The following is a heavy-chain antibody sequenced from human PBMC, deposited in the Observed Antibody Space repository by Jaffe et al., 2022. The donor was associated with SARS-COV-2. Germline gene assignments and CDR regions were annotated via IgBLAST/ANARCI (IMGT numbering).Heavy chain of an antibody. CDR3: ARVSVAVAGRVYEAKPTTNYYYYYGMDV. V-gene: IGHV1-69*01. J-gene: IGHJ6*02. CDR1: GGTFSSYA. Sequence: QVQLVQSGAEVKKPGSSVKVSCKASGGTFSSYAISWVRQAPGQGLEWMGGIIPIFGTANYAQKFQGRVTITADESTSTAYMELSSLRSEDTAVYYCARVSVAVAGRVYEAKPTTNYYYYYGMDVWGQGTTVTVSS. D-gene: IGHD6-19*01. CDR2: IIPIFGTA.